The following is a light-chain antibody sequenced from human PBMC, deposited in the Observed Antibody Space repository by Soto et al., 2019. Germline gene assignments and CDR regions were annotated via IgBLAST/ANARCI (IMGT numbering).Light chain of an antibody. CDR3: KQHYTYSWT. Sequence: EIVLTQSPGTLSLSPGERATLSCRASQSVSNNYLAWYQQKPGQAPRLLIYGASSRATGIQDRFSGSGSGTEFTLTISSLQPDDFATYYCKQHYTYSWTFSQGTKVDIK. V-gene: IGKV3-20*01. J-gene: IGKJ1*01. CDR2: GAS. CDR1: QSVSNNY.